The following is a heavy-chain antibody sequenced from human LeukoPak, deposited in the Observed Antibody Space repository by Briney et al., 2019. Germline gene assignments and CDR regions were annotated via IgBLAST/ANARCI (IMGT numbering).Heavy chain of an antibody. CDR2: INHSGST. J-gene: IGHJ5*02. V-gene: IGHV4-34*01. D-gene: IGHD3-10*01. CDR3: ARASRTPRYMVRGVISAWFDP. Sequence: PSETLSLTCAVYGGSFSGYYWSWIRQPPGKGLEWIGEINHSGSTNYNPSLKSRVTISVDTSKNQFSLELSSVIAADTAVYYCARASRTPRYMVRGVISAWFDPWGQGTLVTVSS. CDR1: GGSFSGYY.